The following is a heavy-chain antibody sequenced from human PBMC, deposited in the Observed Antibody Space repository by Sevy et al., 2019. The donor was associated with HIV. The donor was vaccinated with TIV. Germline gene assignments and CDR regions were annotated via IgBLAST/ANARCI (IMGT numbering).Heavy chain of an antibody. CDR1: GGSISSSSYY. CDR3: ASAGGIYSSSLLWDYYYYGMDV. J-gene: IGHJ6*02. CDR2: IYYSGST. Sequence: SETLSLTCTVSGGSISSSSYYWGWIRQPPGKGLEWIGSIYYSGSTYYNPSLKSRVTISVDTSKNQFSLKLSSVTAADTAVDYCASAGGIYSSSLLWDYYYYGMDVWGQGTTVTVSS. D-gene: IGHD6-6*01. V-gene: IGHV4-39*01.